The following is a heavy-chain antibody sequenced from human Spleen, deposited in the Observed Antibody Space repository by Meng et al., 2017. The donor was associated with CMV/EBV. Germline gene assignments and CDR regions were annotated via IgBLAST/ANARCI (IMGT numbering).Heavy chain of an antibody. D-gene: IGHD3-22*01. V-gene: IGHV3-21*01. CDR3: ARGLYDSSGYYFDAFDM. CDR1: GFTFSSYS. Sequence: GESLKISCAASGFTFSSYSMNWVRQAPGKGLEWVSSISSSSSYIYYADSVKGRFTISRDNAKNSLYLQMNSLRAEDTAVYYCARGLYDSSGYYFDAFDMWGQGTMVTVS. J-gene: IGHJ3*02. CDR2: ISSSSSYI.